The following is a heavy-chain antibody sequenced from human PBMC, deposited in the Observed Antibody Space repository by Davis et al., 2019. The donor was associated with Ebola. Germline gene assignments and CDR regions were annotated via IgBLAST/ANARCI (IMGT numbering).Heavy chain of an antibody. CDR1: GYSFSNYW. CDR2: TYPGDSDT. CDR3: ATDGGDSCERPGFQFQEPTFGMDV. D-gene: IGHD5-18*01. Sequence: PGGSLRLSCKGSGYSFSNYWIGWVRQMPGKGLEWMGITYPGDSDTRHSPSFEGQVTISADKSISTAYLQWSSLKASDTAMYYCATDGGDSCERPGFQFQEPTFGMDVWGQGTTVTVSS. J-gene: IGHJ6*02. V-gene: IGHV5-51*01.